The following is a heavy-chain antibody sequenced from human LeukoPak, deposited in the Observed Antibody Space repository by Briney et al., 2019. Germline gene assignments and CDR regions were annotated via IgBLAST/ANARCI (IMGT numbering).Heavy chain of an antibody. CDR3: ARDGMTGKLDY. V-gene: IGHV4-4*07. CDR2: IYTSGST. Sequence: SETLSLTCTVSGGSISSYYWSWIRQPAGKGLEWIGRIYTSGSTNYNPSLKSRVTISVDESKNQFSLKLSSVTAADTAVYYCARDGMTGKLDYWGQGTLVTVSS. D-gene: IGHD3-9*01. J-gene: IGHJ4*02. CDR1: GGSISSYY.